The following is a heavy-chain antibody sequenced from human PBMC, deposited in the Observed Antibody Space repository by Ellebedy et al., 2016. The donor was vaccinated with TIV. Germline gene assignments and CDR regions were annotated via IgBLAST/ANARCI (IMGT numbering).Heavy chain of an antibody. CDR3: ARGGNWQFDY. CDR2: INHSGST. V-gene: IGHV4-34*01. CDR1: GFTFSSYA. J-gene: IGHJ4*02. D-gene: IGHD1-1*01. Sequence: ESLKISCAASGFTFSSYAMSWIRQPPGKGLEWIGEINHSGSTNYNPSLKSRVTISVDTSKNQFPLKLSSVTAADTAVYYCARGGNWQFDYWGQGTLVTVSS.